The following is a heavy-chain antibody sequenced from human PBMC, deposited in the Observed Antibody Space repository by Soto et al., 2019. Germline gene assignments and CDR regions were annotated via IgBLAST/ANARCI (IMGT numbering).Heavy chain of an antibody. J-gene: IGHJ5*02. Sequence: KPSETLSLTCSVSGDSISNLDYFWAWIRQPPGQALEYIGYIYKSATTYYNPSLNSRVTLSIDMTNNHVSLILNSVTAADTAVYYCARVGPWVPYYYDSSPYTFENWFDPWGQGTLVTVSS. V-gene: IGHV4-30-4*01. CDR3: ARVGPWVPYYYDSSPYTFENWFDP. CDR2: IYKSATT. CDR1: GDSISNLDYF. D-gene: IGHD3-22*01.